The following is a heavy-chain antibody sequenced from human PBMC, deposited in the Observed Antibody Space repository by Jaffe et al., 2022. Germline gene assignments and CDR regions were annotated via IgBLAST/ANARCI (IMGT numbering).Heavy chain of an antibody. J-gene: IGHJ4*02. D-gene: IGHD2-21*01. CDR3: ARAGLSRYFDY. V-gene: IGHV3-48*03. Sequence: EVQLVESGGGLVQPGGSLRLSCAASGFTFSSYEMNWVRQAPGKGLEWVSYISSSGTTIYYADSVKGRFTISRDNAKKSVYLQMNSPRAEDTAVYYCARAGLSRYFDYWGQGTLVTVSS. CDR1: GFTFSSYE. CDR2: ISSSGTTI.